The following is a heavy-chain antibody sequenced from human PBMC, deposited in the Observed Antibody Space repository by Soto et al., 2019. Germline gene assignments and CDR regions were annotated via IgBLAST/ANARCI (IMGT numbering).Heavy chain of an antibody. CDR3: ARGGSINWYFDL. D-gene: IGHD1-26*01. V-gene: IGHV3-74*01. CDR1: GFTFSSYW. J-gene: IGHJ2*01. CDR2: INSDGSST. Sequence: EVQLVESGGGLVQPGGSLRLSCAASGFTFSSYWMHWVRQAPGKGLVWVSRINSDGSSTSYADSVKGRFTISRDNAKNTRYLQMNSLRAEDTAVYYCARGGSINWYFDLWGRGTLVTVSS.